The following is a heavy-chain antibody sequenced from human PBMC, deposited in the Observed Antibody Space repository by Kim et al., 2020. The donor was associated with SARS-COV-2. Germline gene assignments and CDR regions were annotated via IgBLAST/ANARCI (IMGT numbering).Heavy chain of an antibody. Sequence: GGSLRLSCAASGFTFSSYSMNWVRQAPGKGLEWVSSISSSSSYIYYADSVKGRFTISRDNAKNSLYLQMNSLRAEDTAVYYCARDLQTNEYYYYGMDVWGQGTTVTVSS. D-gene: IGHD1-1*01. CDR1: GFTFSSYS. CDR2: ISSSSSYI. CDR3: ARDLQTNEYYYYGMDV. J-gene: IGHJ6*02. V-gene: IGHV3-21*01.